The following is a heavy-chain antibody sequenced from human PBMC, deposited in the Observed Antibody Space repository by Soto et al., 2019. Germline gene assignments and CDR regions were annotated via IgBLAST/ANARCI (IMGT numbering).Heavy chain of an antibody. J-gene: IGHJ4*02. V-gene: IGHV1-69*02. Sequence: SVKVSWKASGGTFSSYTISWVRQAPGQGLEWMGRIIPILGIANYAQKFQGRVTITADKSTSTAYMELSSLRSEDTAVYYCARGNIAATDVFDYWGQGTLVNVSS. CDR2: IIPILGIA. CDR3: ARGNIAATDVFDY. D-gene: IGHD6-13*01. CDR1: GGTFSSYT.